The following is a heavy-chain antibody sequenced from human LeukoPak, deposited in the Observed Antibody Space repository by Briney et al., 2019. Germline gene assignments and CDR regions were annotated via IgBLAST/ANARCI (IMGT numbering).Heavy chain of an antibody. D-gene: IGHD3-16*01. CDR3: ARAWGSLRGWLDY. Sequence: SETLSLTCTVSGGSINSYYWSWIRQPPGKGLEWMGYIYNSRSTNYNPSLKSRIIISVDTSKNQFSLKLSSVTAADTAVYYCARAWGSLRGWLDYWGQGTLVTVSS. J-gene: IGHJ4*02. CDR1: GGSINSYY. V-gene: IGHV4-59*12. CDR2: IYNSRST.